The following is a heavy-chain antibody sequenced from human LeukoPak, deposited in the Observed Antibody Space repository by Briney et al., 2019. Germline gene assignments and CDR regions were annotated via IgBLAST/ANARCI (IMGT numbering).Heavy chain of an antibody. CDR2: ISSSSSYI. Sequence: GGSLRLSCAASGFTFSSYSMNWVRQAPGKGLEWVSSISSSSSYIHYADSVKGRFTISRDNAKNSLYLQMDSLRAEDTAVYYCARGWASEAFDYWGQGTLVTVSS. CDR3: ARGWASEAFDY. V-gene: IGHV3-21*01. D-gene: IGHD1-26*01. J-gene: IGHJ4*02. CDR1: GFTFSSYS.